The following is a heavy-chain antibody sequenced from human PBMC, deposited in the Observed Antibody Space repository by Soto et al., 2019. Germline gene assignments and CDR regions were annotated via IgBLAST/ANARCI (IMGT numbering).Heavy chain of an antibody. V-gene: IGHV3-30*18. J-gene: IGHJ6*02. CDR3: AKDRRPIYYYNGMDV. CDR1: GFTFSSYG. Sequence: QVQLVESGGGVVQPGRSLRLSCAASGFTFSSYGMHWVRQAPGKGLEWVAVISYDGSNKYYADSVKGRFTISRDNSKNTLDLQMNSLRAEDTAVYYCAKDRRPIYYYNGMDVWGQGTTVTVSS. CDR2: ISYDGSNK.